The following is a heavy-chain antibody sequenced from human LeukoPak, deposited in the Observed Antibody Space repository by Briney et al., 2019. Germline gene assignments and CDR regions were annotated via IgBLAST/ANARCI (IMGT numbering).Heavy chain of an antibody. CDR1: GFFFNTYW. CDR2: INSDGSKT. D-gene: IGHD3-10*01. Sequence: GGSLRLSCAASGFFFNTYWMHWVRQAPGKGLVWVSRINSDGSKTSHADSVKGRFTISRDNAKNTLYLQMNGLRAEDTAVYYCAREGSLEYYFDYWGRGTLVTVSP. V-gene: IGHV3-74*01. CDR3: AREGSLEYYFDY. J-gene: IGHJ4*02.